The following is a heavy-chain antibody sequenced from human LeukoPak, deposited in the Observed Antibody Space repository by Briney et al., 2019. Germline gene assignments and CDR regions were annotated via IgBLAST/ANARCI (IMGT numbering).Heavy chain of an antibody. CDR1: GFIFSSYS. V-gene: IGHV3-48*01. Sequence: GGSLRLSCAASGFIFSSYSMSWVRQAPGKGLEWLSYISSSNHAIYYANSVKGRFTISRDNAKNSLFLQMNSLRAEDTAVYYCARGGHIVVVASGVLAEYFQHWGQGTLVTVSS. CDR2: ISSSNHAI. J-gene: IGHJ1*01. D-gene: IGHD2-21*01. CDR3: ARGGHIVVVASGVLAEYFQH.